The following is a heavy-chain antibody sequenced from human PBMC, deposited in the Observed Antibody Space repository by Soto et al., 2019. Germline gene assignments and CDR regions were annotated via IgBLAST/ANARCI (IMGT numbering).Heavy chain of an antibody. D-gene: IGHD3-10*02. Sequence: QVQLQESSPGLVKPSETLSLTCTVSGGSMKNFFWSWIRQPPGKGLEWIGYIPYSGGPTYTPSLKSRVSIAIETSRNQFSLRLTSVTTADTAVYYCAASEVGLISVLGTWGQGTQVTVSS. J-gene: IGHJ5*02. CDR3: AASEVGLISVLGT. CDR2: IPYSGGP. CDR1: GGSMKNFF. V-gene: IGHV4-59*01.